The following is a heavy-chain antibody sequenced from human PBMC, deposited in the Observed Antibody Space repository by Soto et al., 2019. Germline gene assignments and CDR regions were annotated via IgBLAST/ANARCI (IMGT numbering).Heavy chain of an antibody. Sequence: QVQLQESGPGLVKPSETLSLTCTVSGGSISSDYWSWIRQPPGKELEWIGYIYHSGSSNYNPSLRSLATISVDTSKNQFSLKLTSVIAADTAVYYCARVGVGYYGNGGYSRPFDFWGQGILVTVSS. CDR3: ARVGVGYYGNGGYSRPFDF. D-gene: IGHD3-22*01. CDR2: IYHSGSS. V-gene: IGHV4-59*01. J-gene: IGHJ4*02. CDR1: GGSISSDY.